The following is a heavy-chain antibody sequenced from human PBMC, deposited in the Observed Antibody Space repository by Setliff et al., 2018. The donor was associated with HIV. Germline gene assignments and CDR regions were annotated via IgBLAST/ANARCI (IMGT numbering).Heavy chain of an antibody. CDR2: VQYDGNEE. D-gene: IGHD3-10*01. CDR1: GFTFGSFG. Sequence: PGGSLRLSCAASGFTFGSFGMHWVRQAPGKGLEWVTFVQYDGNEEYYADSVKGRFTISRDNSKDTLYLDLNSLRSEDTAVYYCAKDREYDSGRTDYYYYYGMDVWGQGTTVTVSS. CDR3: AKDREYDSGRTDYYYYYGMDV. V-gene: IGHV3-30*02. J-gene: IGHJ6*02.